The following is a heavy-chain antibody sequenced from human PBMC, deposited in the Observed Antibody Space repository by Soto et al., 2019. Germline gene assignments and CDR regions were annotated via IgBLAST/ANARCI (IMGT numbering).Heavy chain of an antibody. CDR2: IYYSGST. Sequence: QVQLQESGPGLVKPSETLSLTCTVSGGSISSYYWSWIRQPPGKGLEWIGYIYYSGSTNYNPSLKSRVTISVDTSKNQFSLKLSSVTAADTAVYYCARHAVVRLVVADDAFDIWGQGTMVTVSS. CDR1: GGSISSYY. D-gene: IGHD2-15*01. J-gene: IGHJ3*02. V-gene: IGHV4-59*08. CDR3: ARHAVVRLVVADDAFDI.